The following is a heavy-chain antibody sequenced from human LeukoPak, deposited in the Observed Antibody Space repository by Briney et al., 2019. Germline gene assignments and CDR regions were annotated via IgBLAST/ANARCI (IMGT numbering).Heavy chain of an antibody. V-gene: IGHV2-5*01. CDR2: IYWNEDK. CDR1: GFSLSSSAVG. Sequence: ESGPTLVKPTQTLTLTCTFSGFSLSSSAVGVGWIRQPPGKALEWLALIYWNEDKRYSPSLKSRLTITKDTSRNQVVLTMTNMDPVDTGTYYCAHIFGGGNSGVFDYWGQGTLVTVSS. J-gene: IGHJ4*02. D-gene: IGHD3-16*01. CDR3: AHIFGGGNSGVFDY.